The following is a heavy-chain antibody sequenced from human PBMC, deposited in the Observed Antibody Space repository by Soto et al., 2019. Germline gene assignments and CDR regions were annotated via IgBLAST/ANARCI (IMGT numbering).Heavy chain of an antibody. CDR1: GYTFNNYG. CDR3: ARVAITLIRGLKVDFYSMDV. D-gene: IGHD3-10*01. J-gene: IGHJ6*02. V-gene: IGHV1-18*01. CDR2: ISVYNGNK. Sequence: ASVKVSCKASGYTFNNYGITWVRQAPGQGLEWLGWISVYNGNKNYAKKVQGRVSMTADTSTSTAHMELRSLQSDDTAVYFCARVAITLIRGLKVDFYSMDVCGQGPTVTVSS.